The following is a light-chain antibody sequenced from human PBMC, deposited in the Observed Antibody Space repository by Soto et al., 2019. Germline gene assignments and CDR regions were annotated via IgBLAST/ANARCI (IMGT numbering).Light chain of an antibody. CDR3: CSYTSSSTLV. J-gene: IGLJ3*02. CDR1: SSDIGGYNY. V-gene: IGLV2-14*01. Sequence: QSALTQPASVSGSPGQSITISCTGTSSDIGGYNYVSWYQQHPGKAPKFMIYDVNNRPSGVSNRFSGSKSGHTASLTIYGLQAEDEADYYCCSYTSSSTLVFGGGTKLTVL. CDR2: DVN.